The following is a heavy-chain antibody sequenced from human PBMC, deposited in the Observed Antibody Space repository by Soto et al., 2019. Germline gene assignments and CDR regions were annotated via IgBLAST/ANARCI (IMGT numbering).Heavy chain of an antibody. V-gene: IGHV4-4*07. CDR3: VRDGSKTLRDWFDP. CDR2: VYATGTT. CDR1: GGSISKFY. J-gene: IGHJ5*02. Sequence: QVQLQESGPGVVKPSETLSLSCSVSGGSISKFYWSWIRKTAGKGLEWMGRVYATGTTDYNPSLRRRVSMSVDISKKTLSLRLTSVTAADTGVYYCVRDGSKTLRDWFDPWGQGKLVTVSS.